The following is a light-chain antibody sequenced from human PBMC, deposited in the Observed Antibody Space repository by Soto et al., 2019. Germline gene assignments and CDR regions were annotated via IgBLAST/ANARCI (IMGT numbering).Light chain of an antibody. Sequence: QSALTQSASVSGSPGQSITISCTGTSSDVGGYNYVSWYQQHPGKAPKVIIYEVTHRPSGVSSRFSGSRSVNTASLTISGLPAEDEADYYCSSWTSDSIQVFGSGIKLTVL. CDR1: SSDVGGYNY. CDR3: SSWTSDSIQV. CDR2: EVT. J-gene: IGLJ1*01. V-gene: IGLV2-14*01.